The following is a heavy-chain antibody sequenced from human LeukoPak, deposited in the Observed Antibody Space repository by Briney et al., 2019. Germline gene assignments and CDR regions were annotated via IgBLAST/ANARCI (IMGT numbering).Heavy chain of an antibody. V-gene: IGHV1-8*01. CDR3: ARRKYCSGGSCSPVFYY. Sequence: VKVSCKASGYTSTSYDINWVRQATGQGLEWMGWMNPNSGNTGYAQKFQGRVTMTRNTSISTAYMELSSLRSEDTAVYYCARRKYCSGGSCSPVFYYWGQGTLVTVSS. CDR1: GYTSTSYD. J-gene: IGHJ4*02. CDR2: MNPNSGNT. D-gene: IGHD2-15*01.